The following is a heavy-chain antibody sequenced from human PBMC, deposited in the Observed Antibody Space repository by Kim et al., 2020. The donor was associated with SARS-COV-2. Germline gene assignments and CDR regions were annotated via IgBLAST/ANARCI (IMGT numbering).Heavy chain of an antibody. CDR3: AKANREYSSSSYWFDP. CDR2: ISWNSGSI. J-gene: IGHJ5*02. CDR1: GFTFDDYA. Sequence: GGSLRLSCAASGFTFDDYAMHWVRQAPGKGLEWVSGISWNSGSIGYADSVKGRFTISRDNAKNSLYLQMNSLRAEDTALYYCAKANREYSSSSYWFDPWG. D-gene: IGHD6-6*01. V-gene: IGHV3-9*01.